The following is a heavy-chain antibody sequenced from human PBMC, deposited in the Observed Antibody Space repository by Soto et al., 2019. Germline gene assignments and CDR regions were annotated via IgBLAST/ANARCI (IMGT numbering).Heavy chain of an antibody. CDR2: INPSGGST. Sequence: QVQLVQSGAEVKKPGASVKVSCKASGYTFTSYYMHWVRQAPGQGLEWMGIINPSGGSTSYAQKFQGRVTMRGDTSTSTVYMELSSLRSEDTAVYYCALTERFGTSTGSSWGWGQGTLVTVSS. J-gene: IGHJ4*02. CDR1: GYTFTSYY. D-gene: IGHD1-1*01. V-gene: IGHV1-46*03. CDR3: ALTERFGTSTGSSWG.